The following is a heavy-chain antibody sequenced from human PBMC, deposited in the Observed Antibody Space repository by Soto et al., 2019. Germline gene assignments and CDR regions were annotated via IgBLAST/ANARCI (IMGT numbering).Heavy chain of an antibody. CDR1: GFTFSSYG. V-gene: IGHV3-30*18. D-gene: IGHD2-8*01. J-gene: IGHJ6*02. CDR3: AKGIYCTNGVCYTTTNYYYYGMDV. Sequence: SGGSLRLSCAASGFTFSSYGMHWVRQAPGKGLEWVAVISYDGSNKYYADSVKGRFTISRDNSKNTLYLQMNGLRAEDTAVYYCAKGIYCTNGVCYTTTNYYYYGMDVWGQGTTVTVSS. CDR2: ISYDGSNK.